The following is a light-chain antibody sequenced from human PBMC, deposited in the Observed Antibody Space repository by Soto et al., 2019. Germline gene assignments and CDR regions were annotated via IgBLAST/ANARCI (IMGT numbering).Light chain of an antibody. V-gene: IGLV4-69*01. CDR3: QTWSTDIRV. J-gene: IGLJ3*02. CDR2: LNSDGSH. Sequence: QAVVTQPPSASASLGASVKLTCTLSSGHNSYAIAWHQQQPEKGPRYLMKLNSDGSHSTGDGIPDRFSGSSSGAERYLTISSLQSEDEADYYCQTWSTDIRVFGGGTKLTVL. CDR1: SGHNSYA.